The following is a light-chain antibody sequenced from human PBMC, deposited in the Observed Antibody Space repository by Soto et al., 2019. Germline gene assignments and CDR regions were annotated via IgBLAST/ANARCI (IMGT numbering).Light chain of an antibody. V-gene: IGLV2-8*01. CDR1: TSDVGAYNY. CDR3: SSYAGSNNFVV. CDR2: EVS. Sequence: QSVLTQPPSAAGSPGQSVTISCTGTTSDVGAYNYVSWYQQHPGKAPRLMIYEVSTRPSGVPDRFSGSKSGSTASLTVSGLQAEDEADYYCSSYAGSNNFVVFGGGTKVTVL. J-gene: IGLJ2*01.